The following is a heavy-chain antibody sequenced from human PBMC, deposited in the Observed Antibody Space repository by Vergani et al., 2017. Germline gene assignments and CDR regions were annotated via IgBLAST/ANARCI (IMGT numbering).Heavy chain of an antibody. CDR3: ARDVPREVRYYYYGMDV. J-gene: IGHJ6*02. V-gene: IGHV1-18*01. CDR1: GYTFTSYG. CDR2: ISAYNGNT. Sequence: QVQLVQSGAEVKKPGASVKVSCKASGYTFTSYGISWVRQAPGQGLEWMGWISAYNGNTNYAQKLQGRVTMTTDTSTSTAYMELRSLRSDDTAVYYCARDVPREVRYYYYGMDVWGQGTTVTVSS. D-gene: IGHD6-6*01.